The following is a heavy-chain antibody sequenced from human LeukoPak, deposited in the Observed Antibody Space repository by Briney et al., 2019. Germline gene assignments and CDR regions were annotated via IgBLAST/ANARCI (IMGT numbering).Heavy chain of an antibody. V-gene: IGHV4-34*01. Sequence: PSETLSLTCAVCGGSFSGYYWSWIRQPPGKGLEWIGEINHSGSTNYNPSLKSRVTISVDTSKNQFSLKLSSVTAADTAVYYCARVKGVVNWFDPWGQGTLVTVFS. CDR2: INHSGST. CDR1: GGSFSGYY. D-gene: IGHD3-16*01. J-gene: IGHJ5*02. CDR3: ARVKGVVNWFDP.